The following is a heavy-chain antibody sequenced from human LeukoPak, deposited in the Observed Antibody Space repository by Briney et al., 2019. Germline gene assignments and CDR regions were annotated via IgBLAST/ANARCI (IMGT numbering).Heavy chain of an antibody. CDR3: ARDELVGYYYGMDV. Sequence: SQTLSLTCTVSGGSISSGGYYWSWIRQHPGKGLEWIGYIYYSGSTYYNPSLKSRVTISVDTSKNQFSLKLSSVTAADTAVYYCARDELVGYYYGMDVWGQGTTVTVSS. CDR2: IYYSGST. D-gene: IGHD2-15*01. J-gene: IGHJ6*02. CDR1: GGSISSGGYY. V-gene: IGHV4-31*03.